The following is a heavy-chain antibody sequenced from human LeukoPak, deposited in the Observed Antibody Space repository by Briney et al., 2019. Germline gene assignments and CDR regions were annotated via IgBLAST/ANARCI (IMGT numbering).Heavy chain of an antibody. Sequence: SVKVSCKASGGTFSSYAISWVRQAPGQGLEWMGGIIPIFGTANYAQKFQGRVTITADESTSTAYMELSSLRSEDTAVYYCARERALLGLPPDAFDIWGQGTMVTVSS. CDR2: IIPIFGTA. V-gene: IGHV1-69*13. CDR1: GGTFSSYA. J-gene: IGHJ3*02. CDR3: ARERALLGLPPDAFDI. D-gene: IGHD2-21*01.